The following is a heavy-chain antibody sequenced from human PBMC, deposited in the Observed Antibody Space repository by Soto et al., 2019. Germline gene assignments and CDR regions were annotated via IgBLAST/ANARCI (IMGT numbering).Heavy chain of an antibody. CDR3: AKDLGYSSSWYIHGMDV. D-gene: IGHD6-13*01. Sequence: PGGSLRLSCAASGFSVSSHYVSWVRRAPGKGLEWVAVISYDGSNKYYADSVKGRFTISRDNSKNTLYLQMNSLRAEDTAVYYCAKDLGYSSSWYIHGMDVWGQGTTVTVSS. CDR1: GFSVSSHY. CDR2: ISYDGSNK. V-gene: IGHV3-30*18. J-gene: IGHJ6*02.